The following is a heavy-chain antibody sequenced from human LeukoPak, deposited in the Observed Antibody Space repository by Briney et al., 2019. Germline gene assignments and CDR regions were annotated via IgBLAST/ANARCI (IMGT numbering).Heavy chain of an antibody. CDR2: ISSSSSYI. J-gene: IGHJ5*02. CDR1: GFTFSRYN. CDR3: ARDLADCSGGSCYDWFDP. D-gene: IGHD2-15*01. V-gene: IGHV3-21*01. Sequence: GGSLRLSCAASGFTFSRYNMNWVRQAPGKGLEWVSSISSSSSYIYYADSVKGRFTISRDNAKNSLYLQMNSLRAEDTAVYYCARDLADCSGGSCYDWFDPWGQGTLVTVSS.